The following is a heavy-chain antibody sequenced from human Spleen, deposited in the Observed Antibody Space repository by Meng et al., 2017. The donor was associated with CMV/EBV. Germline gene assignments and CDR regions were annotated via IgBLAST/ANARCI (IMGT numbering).Heavy chain of an antibody. CDR2: IWSDGSNK. D-gene: IGHD3-3*01. Sequence: GESLKISCATSGFTFSTFGMHWVRQAPGKGLEWVAVIWSDGSNKYYADSVKGRFTISRDNAKNSLYLQMNSLRAEDTAVYYCARQGFDDLLYYYYGMDVWGQGTTVTVSS. V-gene: IGHV3-33*01. CDR3: ARQGFDDLLYYYYGMDV. J-gene: IGHJ6*02. CDR1: GFTFSTFG.